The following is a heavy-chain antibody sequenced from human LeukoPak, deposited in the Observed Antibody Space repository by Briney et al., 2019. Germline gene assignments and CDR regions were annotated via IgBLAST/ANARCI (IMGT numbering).Heavy chain of an antibody. CDR3: ARVGFSIVVVPADSYYYYYYMDV. J-gene: IGHJ6*03. Sequence: PSETLSLTCTVSGGSISSYYWSWLRQPPGKGLEWIGYIYYSGSTNYNPSLKSRVTISVDTSKNQFSLKLSSVTAANTAVYYCARVGFSIVVVPADSYYYYYYMDVWGKATTLTVSS. CDR2: IYYSGST. V-gene: IGHV4-59*01. D-gene: IGHD2-2*01. CDR1: GGSISSYY.